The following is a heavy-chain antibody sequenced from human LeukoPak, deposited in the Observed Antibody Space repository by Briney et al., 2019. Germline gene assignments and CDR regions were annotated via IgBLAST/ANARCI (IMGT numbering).Heavy chain of an antibody. CDR3: AKDSLLWSGYSSPFDY. CDR1: EFTFSSYA. D-gene: IGHD3-3*01. V-gene: IGHV3-23*01. J-gene: IGHJ4*02. Sequence: PGGSLRLSCAASEFTFSSYAMSWVRQAPGKGLEWVSGISGSGGTTYYADSVKGRFTVSRDNSKNTLFLQMNSLRAEDTAVYYCAKDSLLWSGYSSPFDYWGQGTLVTVSS. CDR2: ISGSGGTT.